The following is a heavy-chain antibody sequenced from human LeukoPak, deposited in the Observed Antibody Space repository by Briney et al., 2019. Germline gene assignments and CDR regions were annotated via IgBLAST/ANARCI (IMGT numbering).Heavy chain of an antibody. J-gene: IGHJ6*02. V-gene: IGHV1-69*01. CDR2: ITPIFGTA. Sequence: SVKVSCKASGGTFSSYAISWVRQAPGQGLEWMGGITPIFGTANYAQKFQGRVTITADESTSTAYMELSSLRSEDTAVYYCAGSYGSGSYYSNYYYYGMDVWGQGTTVTVSS. CDR1: GGTFSSYA. D-gene: IGHD3-10*01. CDR3: AGSYGSGSYYSNYYYYGMDV.